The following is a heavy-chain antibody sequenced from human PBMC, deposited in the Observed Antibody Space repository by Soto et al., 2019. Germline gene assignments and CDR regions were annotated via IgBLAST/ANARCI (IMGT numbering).Heavy chain of an antibody. CDR1: GFTFSGSA. CDR2: IRSKANSYAT. D-gene: IGHD2-2*01. V-gene: IGHV3-73*01. Sequence: GGSLRLSCAASGFTFSGSAIHWVRQASGKGLEWVGRIRSKANSYATAYAASVKGRFTISRDDSKNTAYLQMSSLKTEDTAVYYCTTIVVVPAARVGMDVWGQGTTVTVSS. CDR3: TTIVVVPAARVGMDV. J-gene: IGHJ6*02.